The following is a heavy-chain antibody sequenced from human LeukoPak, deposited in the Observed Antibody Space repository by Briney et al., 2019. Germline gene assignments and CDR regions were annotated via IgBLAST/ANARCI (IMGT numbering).Heavy chain of an antibody. D-gene: IGHD6-13*01. V-gene: IGHV4-39*01. CDR1: GGSIRSSSYY. Sequence: SSETLSLTCTVSGGSIRSSSYYWGWIRQPPGKGLEWIGTNYYSGSTYYNPSLKSRVTISVDTSKNQFSLKLSSVTAADTAVYYCARQVRYSSSWYSAWYFDLWGRGTLVTVSS. CDR3: ARQVRYSSSWYSAWYFDL. CDR2: NYYSGST. J-gene: IGHJ2*01.